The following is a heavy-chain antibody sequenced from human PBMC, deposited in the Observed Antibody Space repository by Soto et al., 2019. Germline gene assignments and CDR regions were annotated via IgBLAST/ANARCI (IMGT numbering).Heavy chain of an antibody. CDR2: ISSGDSNT. V-gene: IGHV3-23*01. CDR1: GFTFSSYA. CDR3: AKLDVVATVEGGFDY. D-gene: IGHD5-12*01. Sequence: EVPLLESGGGLVQPGGSLRLSCAASGFTFSSYAMSWVRQAPGKGLEWVSTISSGDSNTYYADSVKGRFTISRDNSKNTRYLQVNSLRAEDTAVYYCAKLDVVATVEGGFDYWGQGTLVTVSS. J-gene: IGHJ4*02.